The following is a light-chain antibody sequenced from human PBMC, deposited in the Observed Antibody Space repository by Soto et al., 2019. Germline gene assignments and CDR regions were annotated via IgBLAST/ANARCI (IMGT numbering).Light chain of an antibody. V-gene: IGKV1-39*01. J-gene: IGKJ2*01. CDR2: SAS. CDR3: HQSYSTPRT. CDR1: QSISGY. Sequence: DIQMTQSPSSLSASVGDRVTITCRASQSISGYLNWYQQKPGEAPKLLIYSASTLQSGVPSRFSGSASGTDFTLAISSLQPEDFATHYCHQSYSTPRTFGQGTKLQIK.